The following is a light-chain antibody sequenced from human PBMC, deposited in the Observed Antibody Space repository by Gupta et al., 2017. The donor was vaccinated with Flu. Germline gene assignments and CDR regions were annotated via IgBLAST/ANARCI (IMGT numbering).Light chain of an antibody. CDR1: SSDIGGYNY. CDR3: SSYTGSSTL. J-gene: IGLJ2*01. CDR2: EVN. Sequence: QSALTQPASVSGSPGQSITISCTGTSSDIGGYNYVSWYQPHPGKDLKLVIFEVNNRPSGVSNRFSGSKSGNTASLTISGLQAEDEDHYYCSSYTGSSTLFGGGTKLTVL. V-gene: IGLV2-14*01.